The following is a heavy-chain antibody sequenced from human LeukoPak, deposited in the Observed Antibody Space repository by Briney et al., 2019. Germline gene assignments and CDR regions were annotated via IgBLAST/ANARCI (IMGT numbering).Heavy chain of an antibody. D-gene: IGHD2-15*01. J-gene: IGHJ3*01. Sequence: GGSLRLSCAASGFIFSSYNMNWVRQAPGKGLEWVSSIDTSSSYIFYADSVKGRFTISRDNAKNTLYLQMNSLRGEDTALYFCVREIYVVGPAAFDLWGQGTMVTVSS. CDR2: IDTSSSYI. V-gene: IGHV3-21*01. CDR3: VREIYVVGPAAFDL. CDR1: GFIFSSYN.